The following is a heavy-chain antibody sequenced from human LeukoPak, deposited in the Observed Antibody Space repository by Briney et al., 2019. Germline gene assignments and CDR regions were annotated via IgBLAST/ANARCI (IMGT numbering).Heavy chain of an antibody. V-gene: IGHV4-59*01. D-gene: IGHD3-3*01. J-gene: IGHJ4*02. Sequence: SETLSLTCTVSGGSISSYYWSWIRQPPGKGLEWIGYIYYSGSTNYNPSLKGRVTISVDTSKNQFSLKLSSVTAADTAVYYCAGGDSASYYDFWSGYLPFDYWGQGTLVTVSS. CDR2: IYYSGST. CDR3: AGGDSASYYDFWSGYLPFDY. CDR1: GGSISSYY.